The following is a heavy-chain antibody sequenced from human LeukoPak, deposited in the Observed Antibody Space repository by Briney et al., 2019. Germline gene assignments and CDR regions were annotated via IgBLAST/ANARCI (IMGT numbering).Heavy chain of an antibody. Sequence: RASVKVSCKASGYTFSDNYIHWVRQAPGQGLELMGWINPTSGGTEYAPKFQGRVTMTSDTSITTTYMELSRLTSDDTAVYYCARAGAGGESFDYWGQGTLVTVSS. CDR1: GYTFSDNY. D-gene: IGHD2-21*01. CDR3: ARAGAGGESFDY. V-gene: IGHV1-2*02. J-gene: IGHJ4*02. CDR2: INPTSGGT.